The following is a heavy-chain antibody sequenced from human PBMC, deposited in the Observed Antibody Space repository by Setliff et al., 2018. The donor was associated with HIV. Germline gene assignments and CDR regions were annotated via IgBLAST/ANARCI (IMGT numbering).Heavy chain of an antibody. CDR2: IIPIFGTS. J-gene: IGHJ2*01. V-gene: IGHV1-69*06. CDR3: ARDREYCSSTSCPIGGWYFDL. CDR1: GSTISSYA. D-gene: IGHD2-2*01. Sequence: SVKVSCKASGSTISSYAISWVRQAPGQGLEWMGRIIPIFGTSNYAQKFQGRVTITADKSTSTAYMELSSLKSEDTAVYYCARDREYCSSTSCPIGGWYFDLWGRGTLVTVSS.